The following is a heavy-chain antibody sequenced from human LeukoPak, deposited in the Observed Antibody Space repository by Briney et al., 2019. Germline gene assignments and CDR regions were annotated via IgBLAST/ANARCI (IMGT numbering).Heavy chain of an antibody. CDR3: AKDRRRIAVAGISPFDY. CDR1: GFTFSSYA. J-gene: IGHJ4*02. D-gene: IGHD6-19*01. V-gene: IGHV3-23*01. CDR2: ISGSGGST. Sequence: PGGSLRFSCAASGFTFSSYAMSWVRQAPGKGLEWVSAISGSGGSTYYADSVKGRFTISRDNSKNTLYLQVNSLRAEDTAVYYCAKDRRRIAVAGISPFDYWGQGTLVTVSS.